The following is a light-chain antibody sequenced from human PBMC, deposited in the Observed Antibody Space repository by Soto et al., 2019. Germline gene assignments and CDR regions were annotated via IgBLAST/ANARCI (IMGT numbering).Light chain of an antibody. Sequence: EIVITQSPATLSVSPGERATLSCRASQSTNNYLAWYPQKPGQAPRLLIDGASTRETGIPSRFSGSGAGTDFTLTISCLQSEDFETYYCQQYYSFPRTFGQGTQVDIK. J-gene: IGKJ1*01. CDR2: GAS. CDR3: QQYYSFPRT. CDR1: QSTNNY. V-gene: IGKV3-15*01.